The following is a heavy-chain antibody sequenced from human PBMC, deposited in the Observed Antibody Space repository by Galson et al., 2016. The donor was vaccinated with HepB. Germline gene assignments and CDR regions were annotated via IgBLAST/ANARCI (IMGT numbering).Heavy chain of an antibody. V-gene: IGHV3-48*04. J-gene: IGHJ4*02. D-gene: IGHD6-6*01. CDR2: ITATTGVT. CDR1: GLTISNYN. Sequence: SLRLSCAASGLTISNYNMNWVRLAPGKGPEWVSYITATTGVTYYADSVRGRFTISRDNAKNSLYLQMSNLRADDTAVYYCATTGTGLAARKFDYWGQGILVTVSS. CDR3: ATTGTGLAARKFDY.